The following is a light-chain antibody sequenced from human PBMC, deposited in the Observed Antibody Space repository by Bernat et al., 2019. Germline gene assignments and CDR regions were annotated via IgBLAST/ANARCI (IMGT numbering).Light chain of an antibody. CDR1: SSNIGPNT. J-gene: IGLJ3*02. V-gene: IGLV1-44*01. Sequence: QSVLTQPPSASGTPGQRVTISCSGSSSNIGPNTVNWYQLLPGTAPKLLIYSNNQRPSGVPDRFSGSKSATSASLAISGFQSDDEADYYCAAWDGSLQGWVFGGGTKVTVL. CDR3: AAWDGSLQGWV. CDR2: SNN.